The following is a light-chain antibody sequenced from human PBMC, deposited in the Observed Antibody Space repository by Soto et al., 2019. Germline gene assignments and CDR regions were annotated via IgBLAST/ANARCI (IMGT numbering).Light chain of an antibody. V-gene: IGKV1-33*01. Sequence: DVQMTQSPPSLSASVGDRITITCQASQDIGKFLNWYQQKPGKAPKILIYDGSNLETGVPGRVRGGGAGTHFTFTISSLQPEDIGTYYCQQYDNVVFTFGPGKKVDL. CDR2: DGS. J-gene: IGKJ3*01. CDR3: QQYDNVVFT. CDR1: QDIGKF.